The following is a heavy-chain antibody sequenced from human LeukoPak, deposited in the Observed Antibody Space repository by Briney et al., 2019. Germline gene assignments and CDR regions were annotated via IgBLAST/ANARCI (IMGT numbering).Heavy chain of an antibody. CDR3: AAGYSSGWYRETNFDY. CDR1: GVTFDDYA. V-gene: IGHV3-9*01. D-gene: IGHD6-19*01. J-gene: IGHJ4*02. CDR2: ISWNSGSI. Sequence: GGSLRLSCAASGVTFDDYAMHWVRQAPGKGLEWVSGISWNSGSIGYADSVKGRFTTSRDNAKNSLYLQMNSLRAEDTALYYCAAGYSSGWYRETNFDYWGQGTLVTVSS.